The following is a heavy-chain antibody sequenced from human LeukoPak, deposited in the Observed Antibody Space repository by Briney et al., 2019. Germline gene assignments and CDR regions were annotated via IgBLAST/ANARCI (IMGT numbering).Heavy chain of an antibody. Sequence: SETLSLTCTVSGGSISSYYWSWLRQPAGKGLEWLGRIYTIGSTNYNPSLKSRVTMSGDTSKNQFSLKLSSVTAADTAVYYCAIFGQQMFDYWGQGTLVTVSS. CDR1: GGSISSYY. D-gene: IGHD6-13*01. V-gene: IGHV4-4*07. J-gene: IGHJ4*02. CDR2: IYTIGST. CDR3: AIFGQQMFDY.